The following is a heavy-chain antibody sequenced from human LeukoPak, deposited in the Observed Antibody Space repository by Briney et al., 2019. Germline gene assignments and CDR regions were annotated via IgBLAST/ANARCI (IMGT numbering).Heavy chain of an antibody. CDR1: GGSISSYY. CDR2: IYYSGST. CDR3: ARRRHYSSGWYLDY. Sequence: SETLSLTCTVSGGSISSYYWSWIRQPPGKGLEWIGYIYYSGSTNYNPSLKSRVTISVDTSKNQFSLKLSSVTAADTAVYYCARRRHYSSGWYLDYWGQGTLVTVSS. D-gene: IGHD6-19*01. J-gene: IGHJ4*02. V-gene: IGHV4-59*12.